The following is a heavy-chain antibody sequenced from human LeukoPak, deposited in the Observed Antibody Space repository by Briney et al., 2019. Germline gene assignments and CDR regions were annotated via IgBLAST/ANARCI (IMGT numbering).Heavy chain of an antibody. Sequence: ASVKVSCKASGYTFTSYYMHWVRQAPGQGLEWMGWINPNSGGTNYAQKFQGRVTMTRDTSISTAYMELSRLTSDDTAVYYCARDLKNGIIGTIDIWGQGTMVTVSS. CDR3: ARDLKNGIIGTIDI. D-gene: IGHD2-8*01. CDR2: INPNSGGT. CDR1: GYTFTSYY. J-gene: IGHJ3*02. V-gene: IGHV1-2*02.